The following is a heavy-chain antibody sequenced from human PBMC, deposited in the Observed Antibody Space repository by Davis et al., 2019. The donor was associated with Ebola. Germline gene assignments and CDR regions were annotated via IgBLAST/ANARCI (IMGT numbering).Heavy chain of an antibody. J-gene: IGHJ2*01. Sequence: MPSETLSLTCTVSGGSISSYYWSWIRQPPGKGLEWIGEINHSGSTNYNPSLKSRVTISVDTSKNQFSLKLSSVTAADTAVYYCARSRGTMVQGVIIDWYFDLWGRGTLVTVSS. D-gene: IGHD3-10*01. CDR2: INHSGST. CDR3: ARSRGTMVQGVIIDWYFDL. V-gene: IGHV4-34*01. CDR1: GGSISSYY.